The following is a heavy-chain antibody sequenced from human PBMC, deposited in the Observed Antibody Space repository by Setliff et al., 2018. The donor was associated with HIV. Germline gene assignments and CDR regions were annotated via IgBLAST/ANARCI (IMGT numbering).Heavy chain of an antibody. J-gene: IGHJ4*02. CDR2: IYHSGNT. V-gene: IGHV4-38-2*01. D-gene: IGHD6-19*01. CDR1: GYSISSGYY. Sequence: PSETLSLTCAVSGYSISSGYYWGWIRQPPGKGLEWIGSIYHSGNTYYNPSLKSRVTILVDTSKNQFSLNLSSVTAADTAMYYCARIREYSRGWFIEYWGQGTLVTVSS. CDR3: ARIREYSRGWFIEY.